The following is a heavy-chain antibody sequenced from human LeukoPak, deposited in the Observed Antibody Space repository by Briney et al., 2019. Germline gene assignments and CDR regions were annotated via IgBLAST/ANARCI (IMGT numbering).Heavy chain of an antibody. D-gene: IGHD6-13*01. Sequence: GGSLRLSCAASGFTFSNYWMSWVRQAPGKGLEWVANIKQDGSEKCYVDSVKGRFTISRDNAKNSLYLQMNSLRAEDTAVYYCARDWGGIAAAGTRDYWGQGTLVTVSS. CDR2: IKQDGSEK. CDR1: GFTFSNYW. V-gene: IGHV3-7*01. CDR3: ARDWGGIAAAGTRDY. J-gene: IGHJ4*02.